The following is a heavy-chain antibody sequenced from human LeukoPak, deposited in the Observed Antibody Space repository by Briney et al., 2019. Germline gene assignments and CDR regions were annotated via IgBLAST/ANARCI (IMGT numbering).Heavy chain of an antibody. D-gene: IGHD2-2*01. CDR1: GGSISSSSYY. CDR2: IYYSGST. Sequence: PSETLSLTCTVSGGSISSSSYYWGWIRQPPGKGLEWIGSIYYSGSTYYNPSLKSRVTISVDTSKNQFSLKLSSVTAADTAVYYCATYPLRLLWGAFDIWGQGTMVTVSS. V-gene: IGHV4-39*07. CDR3: ATYPLRLLWGAFDI. J-gene: IGHJ3*02.